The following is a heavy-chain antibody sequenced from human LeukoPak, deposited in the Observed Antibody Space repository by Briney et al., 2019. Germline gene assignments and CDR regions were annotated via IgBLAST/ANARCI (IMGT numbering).Heavy chain of an antibody. V-gene: IGHV4-34*01. CDR1: GGSSSGYY. D-gene: IGHD3-10*01. Sequence: SETLSLTCAVYGGSSSGYYWSWIRQPPGKGLEWIGEINHSGSTNYNPSLKSRVTISVDTSKNQFSLKLSSVAAADTAVYYCARGWSYSAFDYWGQGTLVTVSS. CDR3: ARGWSYSAFDY. J-gene: IGHJ4*02. CDR2: INHSGST.